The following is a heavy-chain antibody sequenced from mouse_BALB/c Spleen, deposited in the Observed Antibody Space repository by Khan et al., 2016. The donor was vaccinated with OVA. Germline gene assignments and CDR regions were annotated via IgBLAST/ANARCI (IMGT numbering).Heavy chain of an antibody. J-gene: IGHJ4*01. V-gene: IGHV2-3*01. CDR3: GKGRGYYAVDY. Sequence: QVQLKESGPGLVAPSQSLSITCTVSGFSLTSYGVSWVRQPPGKGLEWLGVIWGDGNTNFHSALRSRLSISKDNSKSQVFLKLNSLQTDDTATYFCGKGRGYYAVDYWGQGTSVTVSS. CDR1: GFSLTSYG. CDR2: IWGDGNT.